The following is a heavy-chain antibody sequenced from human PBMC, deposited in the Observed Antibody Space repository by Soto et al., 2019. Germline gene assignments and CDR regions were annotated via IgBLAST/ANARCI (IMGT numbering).Heavy chain of an antibody. CDR1: GGSFRGYY. J-gene: IGHJ4*02. V-gene: IGHV4-34*01. Sequence: QVQLQQWGAGLLKPSETLSLTCAVYGGSFRGYYWSWIRQPPGKGLEWIGEINHSGSTNYNPSLKSRVTISGATGKNQFSLKLSSVTAADTAVYYCARAGDSSGYADYWGQGIRVTVSS. D-gene: IGHD3-22*01. CDR3: ARAGDSSGYADY. CDR2: INHSGST.